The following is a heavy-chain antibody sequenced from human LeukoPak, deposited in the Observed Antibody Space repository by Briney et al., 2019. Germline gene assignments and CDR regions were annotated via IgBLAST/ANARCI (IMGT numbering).Heavy chain of an antibody. Sequence: ASVKVSCKASGYTFTSYYMHWVRQAPGQGLEWMGITNPSGGSTSYAQKFQGRVTMTRDTSTSTVYMELSSLRSEDTAVYYCARDLGYCSGGSCPNDYWGQGTLVTVSS. J-gene: IGHJ4*02. CDR1: GYTFTSYY. CDR2: TNPSGGST. D-gene: IGHD2-15*01. CDR3: ARDLGYCSGGSCPNDY. V-gene: IGHV1-46*01.